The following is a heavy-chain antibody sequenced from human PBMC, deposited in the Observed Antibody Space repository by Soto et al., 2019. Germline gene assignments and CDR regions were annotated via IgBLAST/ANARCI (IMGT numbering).Heavy chain of an antibody. D-gene: IGHD4-17*01. V-gene: IGHV3-30-3*01. CDR1: GFTFSSYA. J-gene: IGHJ4*02. CDR3: ARETTTVTTFDY. Sequence: GGSLRLSCAASGFTFSSYAMHWVRQAPSKGLEWVAVISYDGSNKYYADSVKGRFTISRDNSKNTLYLQMNSLRAEDTAVYYCARETTTVTTFDYWGQGTLVTVSS. CDR2: ISYDGSNK.